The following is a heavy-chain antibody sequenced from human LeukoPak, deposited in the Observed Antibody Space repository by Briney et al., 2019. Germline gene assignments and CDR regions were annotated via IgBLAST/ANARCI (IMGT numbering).Heavy chain of an antibody. CDR1: GYSFTSYW. D-gene: IGHD2-2*01. J-gene: IGHJ4*02. Sequence: GESLKISCKGSGYSFTSYWIGWVRQMPGKGLEWMGIIYPGDSDTRYSPSFQGQVTISADKSISTAYLQWSSLKASDTAMYYCARSHPYCSSTSCSPYYFDYWGQGTPVTVSS. CDR2: IYPGDSDT. CDR3: ARSHPYCSSTSCSPYYFDY. V-gene: IGHV5-51*01.